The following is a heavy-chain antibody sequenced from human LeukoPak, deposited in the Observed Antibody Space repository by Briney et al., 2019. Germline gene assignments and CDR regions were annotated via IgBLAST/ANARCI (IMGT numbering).Heavy chain of an antibody. V-gene: IGHV4-34*01. Sequence: KTSETLSLTCAVCGGSFSGYYWSWIRQPPGKGLEWIGEINHSGSTNYNPSLKSRVTISVDTSKNQFSLKLSSVTAADTAVYYCASLRGYYYDYWGQGTLVTVSS. CDR3: ASLRGYYYDY. D-gene: IGHD6-13*01. CDR2: INHSGST. CDR1: GGSFSGYY. J-gene: IGHJ4*02.